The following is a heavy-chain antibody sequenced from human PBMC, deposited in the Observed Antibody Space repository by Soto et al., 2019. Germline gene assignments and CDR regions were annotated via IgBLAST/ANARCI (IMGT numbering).Heavy chain of an antibody. V-gene: IGHV3-30*18. J-gene: IGHJ4*02. CDR1: GFTFAHYA. D-gene: IGHD3-3*01. CDR2: MSHDENRK. Sequence: QAQLVESGGGGVQPGTSLRLSCAASGFTFAHYAMHWVRHSPGKGLEWVAFMSHDENRKLYSDSVKGRFTISRDNYNSILHLQMSSLRAEDTAVYYCAKDYDIWSASVNPYFDSWGLGTLVTVSS. CDR3: AKDYDIWSASVNPYFDS.